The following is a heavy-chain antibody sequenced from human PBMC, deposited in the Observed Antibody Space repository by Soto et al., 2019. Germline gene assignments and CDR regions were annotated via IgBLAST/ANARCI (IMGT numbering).Heavy chain of an antibody. V-gene: IGHV1-8*01. Sequence: GASVKVSCKASGYTFTNNDVTWVRQATGQGLEWMGWMNPGSGDTGYAQKFQGGVTMTRNISIATAYMELSSLRSEDTAIYYCARMASFGSLNWFDPWGQGTLVTVSS. CDR2: MNPGSGDT. D-gene: IGHD5-18*01. CDR1: GYTFTNND. CDR3: ARMASFGSLNWFDP. J-gene: IGHJ5*02.